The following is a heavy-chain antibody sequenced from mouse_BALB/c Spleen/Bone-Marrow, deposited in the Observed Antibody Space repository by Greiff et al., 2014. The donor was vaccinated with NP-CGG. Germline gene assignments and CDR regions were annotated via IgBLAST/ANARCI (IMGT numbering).Heavy chain of an antibody. Sequence: EVQLQQSGAELVKPGASVKLSCTASIFNIEDTYMHWVKQRPEQGLEWIGRIDPANGNTKYDPKFQGKATITADTSSNTAYLQLSGLTSEDTAVYYCARYYYGSSLFDYWGQGTTLTVSS. CDR3: ARYYYGSSLFDY. CDR2: IDPANGNT. CDR1: IFNIEDTY. J-gene: IGHJ2*01. D-gene: IGHD1-1*01. V-gene: IGHV14-3*02.